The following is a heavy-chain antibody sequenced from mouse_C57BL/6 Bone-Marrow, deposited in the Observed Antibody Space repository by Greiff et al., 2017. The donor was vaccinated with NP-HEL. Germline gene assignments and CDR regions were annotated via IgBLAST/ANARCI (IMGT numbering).Heavy chain of an antibody. CDR2: IHPNNGGT. Sequence: QVQLQQSGTELVKPGASVKLSCKASGYTFTSYWMHWLKQRPGQGLEWIGNIHPNNGGTNDNEKFKTKATLTVDKSSSTAYMQLSSLTSEDSAVYYCARDSGYAFDYWGQGTTLTVSS. CDR1: GYTFTSYW. D-gene: IGHD3-2*02. J-gene: IGHJ2*01. CDR3: ARDSGYAFDY. V-gene: IGHV1-53*01.